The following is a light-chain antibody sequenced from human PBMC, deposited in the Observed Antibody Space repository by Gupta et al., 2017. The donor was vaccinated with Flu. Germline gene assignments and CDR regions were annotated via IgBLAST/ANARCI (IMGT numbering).Light chain of an antibody. Sequence: DTQMTQSPSSLSASVGDRVTITCRASQNINNFLTWYQQKPGEAPRLLIYEASYLQTGVPSRFSGSGSATDFTLTISSLQPEDSATYYCLQDDTTPLTFGEGTKV. CDR3: LQDDTTPLT. CDR2: EAS. CDR1: QNINNF. V-gene: IGKV1-39*01. J-gene: IGKJ4*01.